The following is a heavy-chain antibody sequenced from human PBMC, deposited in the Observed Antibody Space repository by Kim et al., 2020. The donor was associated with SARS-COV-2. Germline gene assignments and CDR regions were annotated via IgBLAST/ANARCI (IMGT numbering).Heavy chain of an antibody. D-gene: IGHD6-19*01. CDR1: GGSISSYY. CDR2: IYYSGST. CDR3: ARAAYSSGWYGNFDY. Sequence: SETLSLTCTVSGGSISSYYWSWIRQPPGKGLEWIGYIYYSGSTNYNPSLKSRVTISVDTSKNQFSLKLSSVTAADTAVYYCARAAYSSGWYGNFDYWGQGTLVTVSS. J-gene: IGHJ4*02. V-gene: IGHV4-59*08.